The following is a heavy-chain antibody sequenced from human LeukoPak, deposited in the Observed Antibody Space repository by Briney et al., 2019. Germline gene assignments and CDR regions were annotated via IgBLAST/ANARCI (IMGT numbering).Heavy chain of an antibody. V-gene: IGHV3-13*01. CDR2: IDIPGNT. J-gene: IGHJ3*02. D-gene: IGHD3-16*01. CDR1: GFTLSNYD. CDR3: ARLYGRGAFDI. Sequence: QAGGSLRLSCAASGFTLSNYDMHWVRQATGKGLEWVSGIDIPGNTYYPDSVKGRFTMSRESAENSLYLQMNGLRAGDTAVYYCARLYGRGAFDIWGQGTMVTVSS.